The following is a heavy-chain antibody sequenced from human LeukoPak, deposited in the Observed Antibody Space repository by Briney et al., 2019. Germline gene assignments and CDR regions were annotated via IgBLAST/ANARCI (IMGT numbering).Heavy chain of an antibody. J-gene: IGHJ4*02. CDR1: GFTFSSCG. V-gene: IGHV3-30*18. D-gene: IGHD3-22*01. Sequence: GGSLRLSCAASGFTFSSCGMHWVRQAPGKGLEWVAVISYDGSNKYYADSVKGRFTISRDNSKNTLYLQMNSLRAEDAAVYYCAKSDGSYYYDSSGGYFDYWGQGTLVTVSS. CDR3: AKSDGSYYYDSSGGYFDY. CDR2: ISYDGSNK.